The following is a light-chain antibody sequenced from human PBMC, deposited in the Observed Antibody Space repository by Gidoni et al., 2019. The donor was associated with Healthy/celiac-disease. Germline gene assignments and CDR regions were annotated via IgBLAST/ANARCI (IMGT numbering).Light chain of an antibody. J-gene: IGKJ2*01. V-gene: IGKV1-39*01. CDR3: QQSYSTLGYT. CDR2: AAS. CDR1: QSISSY. Sequence: DIQMTQSPSSLSASVGDKVTITGRASQSISSYLNWYQQKPGKAPKLLIYAASSLQSGVPSRFSGSGSGTDFTLTISSLQPEDFATYYCQQSYSTLGYTFGQGTKLEIK.